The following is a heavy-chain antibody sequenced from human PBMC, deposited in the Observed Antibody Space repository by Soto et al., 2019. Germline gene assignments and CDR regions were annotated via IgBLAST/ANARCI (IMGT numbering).Heavy chain of an antibody. CDR3: ATQTISYTWGV. J-gene: IGHJ6*02. CDR2: LRHDGTT. D-gene: IGHD3-16*01. CDR1: GGPITTTTW. Sequence: QVQLQESGPGLVKPSETLSLTCAVSGGPITTTTWWAWVRLPPGKGLERIGELRHDGTTNYNPSLESRITMSLDKSNNHFSLTLTSVTAADTAIYYCATQTISYTWGVWGRGTTVTVSS. V-gene: IGHV4-4*02.